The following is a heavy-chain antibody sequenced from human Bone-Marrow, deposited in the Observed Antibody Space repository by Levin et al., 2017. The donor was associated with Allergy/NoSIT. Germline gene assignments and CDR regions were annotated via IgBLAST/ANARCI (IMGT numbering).Heavy chain of an antibody. CDR1: GFTFSSYS. V-gene: IGHV3-21*01. CDR3: ASLVGATLDGAFDI. CDR2: ISSSSSYI. J-gene: IGHJ3*02. Sequence: GGSLRLSCAASGFTFSSYSMNWVRQAPGKGLEWVSSISSSSSYIYYADSVKGRFTISRDNAKNSLYLQMNSLRAEDTAVYYCASLVGATLDGAFDIWGQGTMVTVSS. D-gene: IGHD1-26*01.